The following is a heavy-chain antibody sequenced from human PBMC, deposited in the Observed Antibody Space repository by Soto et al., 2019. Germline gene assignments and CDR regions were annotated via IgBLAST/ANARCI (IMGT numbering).Heavy chain of an antibody. CDR2: IYWDDDK. V-gene: IGHV2-5*02. J-gene: IGHJ5*02. D-gene: IGHD2-2*01. CDR3: DQRRVTSPFRNKWFER. Sequence: QITLKESGPTLVKPTQTLTLTCTFSGFSLSTSGVGVGWIRQPPGKALEWLALIYWDDDKRYSPSLKSRLTIAKRTSKAQVVLTNTNVAPVDTTTYYRDQRRVTSPFRNKWFERRGQGTLVTV. CDR1: GFSLSTSGVG.